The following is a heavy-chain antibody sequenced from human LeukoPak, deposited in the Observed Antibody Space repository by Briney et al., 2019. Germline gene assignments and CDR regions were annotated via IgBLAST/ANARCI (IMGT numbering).Heavy chain of an antibody. CDR1: GFTFSSYW. V-gene: IGHV3-7*01. J-gene: IGHJ5*02. Sequence: GGSLRLSCAASGFTFSSYWMSWVRQAPGKGLEWVANIKQDGSEKYYVDSVKGRFTISRDNAKNSLYLQMNSLRAEDTAVYYCAGLIRRQWRGRGNNWFDPWGQGTLVTVTS. CDR3: AGLIRRQWRGRGNNWFDP. CDR2: IKQDGSEK. D-gene: IGHD6-19*01.